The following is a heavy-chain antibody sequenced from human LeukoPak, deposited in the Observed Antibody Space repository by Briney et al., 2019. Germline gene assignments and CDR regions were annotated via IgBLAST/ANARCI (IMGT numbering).Heavy chain of an antibody. CDR2: IYDEGST. V-gene: IGHV4-4*07. CDR1: GGSVNSYY. Sequence: PSETLSLTCTVSGGSVNSYYLSWIRQPAGKTLEWIGRIYDEGSTNYNPSLKSRVTMSVDTSKNQFSLKLSSVTAADTAVYYCARFSLGVAATRYFDYWGQGTLVTVSS. J-gene: IGHJ4*02. CDR3: ARFSLGVAATRYFDY. D-gene: IGHD2-15*01.